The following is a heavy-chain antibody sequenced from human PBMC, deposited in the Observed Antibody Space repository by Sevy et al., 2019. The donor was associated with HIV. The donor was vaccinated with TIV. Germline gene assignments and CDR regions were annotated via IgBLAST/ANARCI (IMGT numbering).Heavy chain of an antibody. Sequence: VSVKVSCRASGNTFTAYYVHWVRQAPGQGLEWMGWINPNSGATKYAQKFQGRVTMTRDTSFSAVYMDLSRLTSADTAVYYCALGTIFEPNYFDPWGQGTLVTVSS. D-gene: IGHD3-3*01. CDR2: INPNSGAT. CDR3: ALGTIFEPNYFDP. J-gene: IGHJ5*02. CDR1: GNTFTAYY. V-gene: IGHV1-2*02.